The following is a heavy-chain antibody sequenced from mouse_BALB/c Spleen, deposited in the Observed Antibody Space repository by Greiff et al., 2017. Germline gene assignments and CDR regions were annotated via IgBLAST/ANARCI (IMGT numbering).Heavy chain of an antibody. Sequence: EVKLQESGPGLVKPSQSLSLTCTVTGYSITSDYAWNWIRQFPGNKLEWMGYISYSGSTSYNPSLKSRISITRDTSKNQFFLQLNSVTTEDTATYYCARQYYGYGAMDYWGQGTSVTVSS. CDR2: ISYSGST. J-gene: IGHJ4*01. D-gene: IGHD1-2*01. V-gene: IGHV3-2*02. CDR3: ARQYYGYGAMDY. CDR1: GYSITSDYA.